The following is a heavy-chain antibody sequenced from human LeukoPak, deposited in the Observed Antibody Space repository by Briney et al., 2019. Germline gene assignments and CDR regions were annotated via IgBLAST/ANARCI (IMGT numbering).Heavy chain of an antibody. CDR2: ISGSGGRT. CDR3: AKMESDWSGYDAFDM. V-gene: IGHV3-23*01. D-gene: IGHD3-3*01. Sequence: GGSLRLSCAASGFTFSGYAMSWVRQAPGKGLEWVSGISGSGGRTYYAESVKGRFTISRDNSKNTLYVQMNSLRAEDTAVYYCAKMESDWSGYDAFDMWGQGTTVTVSS. J-gene: IGHJ3*02. CDR1: GFTFSGYA.